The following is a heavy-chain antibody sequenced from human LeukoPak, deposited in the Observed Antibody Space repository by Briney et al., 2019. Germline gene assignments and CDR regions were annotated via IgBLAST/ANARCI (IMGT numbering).Heavy chain of an antibody. CDR1: GFTFGTCA. CDR2: ISGSSMST. D-gene: IGHD4-11*01. CDR3: GKDSRPSVTTFRSRWTDY. V-gene: IGHV3-23*01. Sequence: GGSLRLSCAASGFTFGTCAMSWVRQAPGKGLEWISVISGSSMSTYYADSVKGRFTVSRDNSKNTVYLQMSSLRVEDSAIYYCGKDSRPSVTTFRSRWTDYWGQGILVTVSS. J-gene: IGHJ4*02.